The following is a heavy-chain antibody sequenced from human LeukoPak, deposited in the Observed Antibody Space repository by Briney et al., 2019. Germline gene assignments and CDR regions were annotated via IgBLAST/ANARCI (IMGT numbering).Heavy chain of an antibody. CDR1: GFTVSSNY. Sequence: GGSLRLSCAASGFTVSSNYMSWVRQAPGKGLEWVSVIYRGGSTYYADSVKGRFTISRDNSKNTLYLQMNSLRAEDTAVYYCARDTGFGGIDYGMDVWGQGTTVTVSS. CDR3: ARDTGFGGIDYGMDV. J-gene: IGHJ6*02. CDR2: IYRGGST. V-gene: IGHV3-53*01. D-gene: IGHD1-26*01.